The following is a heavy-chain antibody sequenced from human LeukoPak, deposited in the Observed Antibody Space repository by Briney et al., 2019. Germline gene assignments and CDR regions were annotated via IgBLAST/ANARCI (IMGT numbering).Heavy chain of an antibody. Sequence: GASVKVSCKASGYTFTSYAMHWVRQALGQRLEWMGWSNAGNGNTKYSQKFQGRVTITRDTSASTAYMELSSLRSEDTAVYYCARGDYYDSSGHQLFDYWGQGTLVTVSS. J-gene: IGHJ4*02. V-gene: IGHV1-3*01. CDR3: ARGDYYDSSGHQLFDY. D-gene: IGHD3-22*01. CDR1: GYTFTSYA. CDR2: SNAGNGNT.